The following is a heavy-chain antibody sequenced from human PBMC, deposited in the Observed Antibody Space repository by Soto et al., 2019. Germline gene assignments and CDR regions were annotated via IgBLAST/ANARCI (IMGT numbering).Heavy chain of an antibody. CDR1: GFTFSSYA. V-gene: IGHV3-30-3*01. CDR2: ISYDGSNK. J-gene: IGHJ6*02. CDR3: ARDLGENYYYYGMDG. D-gene: IGHD2-21*01. Sequence: QVQLVESGGGVVQPGRSLRLSCAASGFTFSSYAMHWVRQAPGKGLEWVAVISYDGSNKYYADSVQGRFTISRNNSKNTLYLEMNSLRDEDKAVYYCARDLGENYYYYGMDGWGQGTTVTVSS.